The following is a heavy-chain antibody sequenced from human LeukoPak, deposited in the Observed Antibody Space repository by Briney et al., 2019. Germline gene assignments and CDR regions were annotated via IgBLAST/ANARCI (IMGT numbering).Heavy chain of an antibody. CDR2: INAGNGNT. CDR3: ARIRMDSPDFDY. J-gene: IGHJ4*02. CDR1: GYTFTSYA. Sequence: ASVKVSCKASGYTFTSYAMHWVRQAPGQRLEWMGWINAGNGNTKYSQKFQGRVTITRDTSASTAYTELSSLRSEDTAVYYCARIRMDSPDFDYWGQGTLVTVSS. V-gene: IGHV1-3*01. D-gene: IGHD3/OR15-3a*01.